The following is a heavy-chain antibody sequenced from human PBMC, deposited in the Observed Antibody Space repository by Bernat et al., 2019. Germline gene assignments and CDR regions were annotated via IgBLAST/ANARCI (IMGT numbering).Heavy chain of an antibody. D-gene: IGHD4-4*01. Sequence: EVQLVESGGGLVQPGGSRRPPCAASGFTFSTNVMHWVGQPPGKGPVWISRISQDAEDRNYADSVKGRFTISRDNAKNTLYLQMDSLRADDTALYYCVRDADYRVDYWGLGTLVTVSS. J-gene: IGHJ4*02. CDR3: VRDADYRVDY. CDR1: GFTFSTNV. CDR2: ISQDAEDR. V-gene: IGHV3-74*01.